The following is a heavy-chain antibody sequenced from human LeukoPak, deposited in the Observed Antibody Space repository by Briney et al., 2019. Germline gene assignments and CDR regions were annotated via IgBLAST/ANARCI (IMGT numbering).Heavy chain of an antibody. Sequence: ATVRVSCKTSGYSFTDYYIHWVRQAPGQGLEWMGWINTKSGRTSSARKFQGRVTMTRDPSITTVYMDMAWLTSDDTAIYFCARADFIDAGPYLIGPWGQGTLVTVSS. D-gene: IGHD3-3*01. CDR1: GYSFTDYY. V-gene: IGHV1-2*02. CDR3: ARADFIDAGPYLIGP. CDR2: INTKSGRT. J-gene: IGHJ5*02.